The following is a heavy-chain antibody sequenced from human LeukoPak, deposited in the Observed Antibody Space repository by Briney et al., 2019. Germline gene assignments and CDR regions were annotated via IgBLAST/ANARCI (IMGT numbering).Heavy chain of an antibody. CDR1: GFTFSSYA. V-gene: IGHV3-30*04. D-gene: IGHD3-10*01. J-gene: IGHJ4*02. CDR2: ISYDGSNK. CDR3: ARDSNFKYGSGSYGFDY. Sequence: GGSLRLSCAASGFTFSSYAMHWVRQAPGKGLEWVAVISYDGSNKYYADSVKGRFTISRDNSKNTLYLQMNSLRAEDTAVYYCARDSNFKYGSGSYGFDYWGQGTLVTVSS.